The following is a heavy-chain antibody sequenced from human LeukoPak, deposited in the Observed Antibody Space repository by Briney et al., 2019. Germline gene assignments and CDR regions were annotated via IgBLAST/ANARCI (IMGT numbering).Heavy chain of an antibody. Sequence: PSETLFLTCTVSGGSISNFYWSWIRQPPGKGLEWIGFIYYSGSTNYNPSLKSRVTMSVDTSKNQFSLKLSSVTAADTAVYYCARERSMVRGVSWFDPWGQGALVTVSS. CDR2: IYYSGST. J-gene: IGHJ5*02. CDR3: ARERSMVRGVSWFDP. D-gene: IGHD3-10*01. CDR1: GGSISNFY. V-gene: IGHV4-59*01.